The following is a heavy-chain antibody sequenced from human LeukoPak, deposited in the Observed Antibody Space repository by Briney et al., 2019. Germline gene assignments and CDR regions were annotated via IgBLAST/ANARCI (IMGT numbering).Heavy chain of an antibody. D-gene: IGHD3-10*01. CDR1: GFTFSSYW. J-gene: IGHJ5*02. CDR2: IKSDGST. Sequence: LSGGSLRFSCAASGFTFSSYWMHWVRQTPGKGLVWVSRIKSDGSTIYADSVKGRFTISRDNARNTLYLQMNSLRVEDTAMYYCARAVTYFYGSVTYDWFDPWGQGTLVTVSS. V-gene: IGHV3-74*01. CDR3: ARAVTYFYGSVTYDWFDP.